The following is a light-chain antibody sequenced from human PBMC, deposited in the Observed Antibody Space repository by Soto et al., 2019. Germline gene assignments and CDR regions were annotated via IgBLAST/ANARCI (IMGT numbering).Light chain of an antibody. J-gene: IGLJ1*01. Sequence: QSVLTQAASVSGSPGQSITISCTGTSSDVGGYNYVSWYQQYPGKAPKVMIYDVNNRPSGVSNRFSGSKSGNTASLTISGLQPDDEADYYCSSYTSSNTLVFGTGTKVTVL. CDR3: SSYTSSNTLV. V-gene: IGLV2-14*03. CDR2: DVN. CDR1: SSDVGGYNY.